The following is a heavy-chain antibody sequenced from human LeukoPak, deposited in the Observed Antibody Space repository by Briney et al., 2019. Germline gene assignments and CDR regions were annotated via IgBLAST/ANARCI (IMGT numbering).Heavy chain of an antibody. D-gene: IGHD3-22*01. Sequence: SVKVSCKASGGTFSSYAISWVRQAPGQGLEWMGRIIPILGIANYAQKFQGRVTITADKSTSTAYMELSSLRSEDTAVYYCARADWTYYYDSSGPRGTDYWGQGTLVTVSS. V-gene: IGHV1-69*04. CDR2: IIPILGIA. CDR1: GGTFSSYA. J-gene: IGHJ4*02. CDR3: ARADWTYYYDSSGPRGTDY.